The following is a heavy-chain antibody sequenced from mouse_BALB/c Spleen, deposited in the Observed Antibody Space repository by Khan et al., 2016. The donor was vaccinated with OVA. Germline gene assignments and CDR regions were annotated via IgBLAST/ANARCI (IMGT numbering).Heavy chain of an antibody. CDR1: GFSLNNYG. D-gene: IGHD2-10*01. Sequence: QVQLNESGPGLVAPSQSLSITCTISGFSLNNYGVHWVRQPPGKGLEWLVVIWSDGSATYNSALKSKLSISKDNSKSQVFLKMNSLQTDDTAMYYCARQPYYHYYVMDYWGQGTSVTVSS. V-gene: IGHV2-6-1*01. CDR3: ARQPYYHYYVMDY. CDR2: IWSDGSA. J-gene: IGHJ4*01.